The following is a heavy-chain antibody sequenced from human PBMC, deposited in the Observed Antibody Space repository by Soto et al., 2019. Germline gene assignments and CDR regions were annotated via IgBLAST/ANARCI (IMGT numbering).Heavy chain of an antibody. D-gene: IGHD4-17*01. CDR2: ISNSGTT. V-gene: IGHV4-30-4*01. J-gene: IGHJ5*02. CDR3: AREWVQSVSSVTTPGFDP. Sequence: QVQLQESGPGLVKPSQTLSLTCSVSGGSVSSGSYNWSWLRQPPGKGLEWVAYISNSGTTNNNTALKSRLTVSLATSMNQSLQKLSAVTADDTAVYCGAREWVQSVSSVTTPGFDPWGQGILVTVSS. CDR1: GGSVSSGSYN.